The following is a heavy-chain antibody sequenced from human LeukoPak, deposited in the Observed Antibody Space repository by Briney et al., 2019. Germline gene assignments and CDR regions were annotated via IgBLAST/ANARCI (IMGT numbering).Heavy chain of an antibody. V-gene: IGHV3-7*03. J-gene: IGHJ5*01. CDR1: GFTFSSYW. Sequence: PGGSLRLSCAASGFTFSSYWMSWVRQAPGKGLEWVANIKQDGSEKYHVDSVKGRFTISRDNAKNSLYLQMNSLKVEDTAIYYCARDNWVDCWGQGTLVTVSS. CDR2: IKQDGSEK. CDR3: ARDNWVDC.